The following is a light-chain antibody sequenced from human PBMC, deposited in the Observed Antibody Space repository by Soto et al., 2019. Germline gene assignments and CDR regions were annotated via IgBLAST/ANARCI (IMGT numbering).Light chain of an antibody. CDR3: QQEST. CDR1: QSVSSN. CDR2: GAS. J-gene: IGKJ5*01. Sequence: IVMTQSPATLSVSPGERATLSCRASQSVSSNLAWYEQKPGQAPRLLIYGASSRATGIPDRFSGSGSGTHFTLTISRLEPEDFAVYYCQQESTFGQGTRLEIK. V-gene: IGKV3D-15*01.